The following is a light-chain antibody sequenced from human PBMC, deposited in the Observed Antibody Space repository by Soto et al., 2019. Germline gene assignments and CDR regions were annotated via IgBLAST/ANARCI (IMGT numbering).Light chain of an antibody. V-gene: IGKV1-9*01. CDR2: AAS. CDR3: QQYKDYET. Sequence: IQVTQSPSSLSASVGDRVTITCRASQDISSYLAWCQQKPGKAPTLLIYAASTLQSGVPSRFSGSGSGTEFTLTISSLQPDDVATYYCQQYKDYETFGQGTKVDIK. J-gene: IGKJ1*01. CDR1: QDISSY.